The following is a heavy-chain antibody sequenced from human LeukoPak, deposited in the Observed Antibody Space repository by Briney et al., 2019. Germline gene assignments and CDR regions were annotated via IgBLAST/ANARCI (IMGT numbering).Heavy chain of an antibody. CDR2: FDPEDGET. V-gene: IGHV1-24*01. Sequence: GASVKVSCKVSGYTLTELSMHWVRQAPGKGLEWMGGFDPEDGETIYAQKFQGRVTMTEDTSTDTAYMELSSLRSEDTAVYYCATEGRRVGATQRAFDIWGQGTMVTVSS. CDR1: GYTLTELS. D-gene: IGHD1-26*01. J-gene: IGHJ3*02. CDR3: ATEGRRVGATQRAFDI.